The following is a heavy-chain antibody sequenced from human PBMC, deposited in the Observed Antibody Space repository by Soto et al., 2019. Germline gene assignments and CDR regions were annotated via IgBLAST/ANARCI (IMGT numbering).Heavy chain of an antibody. CDR2: IIPILGIA. CDR1: GGTFSSYT. J-gene: IGHJ6*02. V-gene: IGHV1-69*02. D-gene: IGHD3-22*01. Sequence: QVQLVQSGAEVKKPGSSVKVSCKASGGTFSSYTISWVRQAPGQGLEWMGRIIPILGIANYAQKFQGRVTITADKSTSXXYXEXXSLRSEDTAVYYCASSTYYYDSSGYYHYYYYGMDVWGQGPTVTVSS. CDR3: ASSTYYYDSSGYYHYYYYGMDV.